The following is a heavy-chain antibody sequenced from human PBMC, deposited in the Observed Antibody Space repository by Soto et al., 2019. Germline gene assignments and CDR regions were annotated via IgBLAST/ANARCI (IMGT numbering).Heavy chain of an antibody. Sequence: TSETLSLTCAVYGGSFSGYYWSWIRQPPGKGLEWIGEINHSGSTNYNPSLKSRVTISVDTSKNQFSLKLSSVTAADTAVYYCARFIAAAGLFGYYGMDVWGQGTTVTVSS. V-gene: IGHV4-34*01. D-gene: IGHD6-13*01. CDR1: GGSFSGYY. J-gene: IGHJ6*02. CDR2: INHSGST. CDR3: ARFIAAAGLFGYYGMDV.